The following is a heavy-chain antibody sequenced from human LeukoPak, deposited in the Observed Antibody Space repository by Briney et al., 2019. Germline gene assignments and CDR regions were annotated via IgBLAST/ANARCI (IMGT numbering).Heavy chain of an antibody. CDR2: IYYSGST. J-gene: IGHJ4*02. D-gene: IGHD1-26*01. CDR1: GDSISSDY. CDR3: ARQSGSSNN. Sequence: SETLSLTCTVSGDSISSDYWSWIRQPPGKGLEWIGYIYYSGSTFYNPSLKSRVTISVDTSKNQFSLKVSSVTAADTAVYYCARQSGSSNNWGQGTLVTVSS. V-gene: IGHV4-59*01.